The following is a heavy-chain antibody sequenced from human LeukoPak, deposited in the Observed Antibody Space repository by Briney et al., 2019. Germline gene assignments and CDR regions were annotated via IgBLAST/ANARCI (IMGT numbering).Heavy chain of an antibody. Sequence: GGSLRLSCADSGFTFSSYAMTWVRQTPGKGLEWVSAISGSGGSTYYADSVKGRFTISRDNSKNTLYLQMNSLRAEDTAVYYCAMYYGDYGDYWGQGTLVTVSS. CDR3: AMYYGDYGDY. D-gene: IGHD4-17*01. V-gene: IGHV3-23*01. J-gene: IGHJ4*02. CDR2: ISGSGGST. CDR1: GFTFSSYA.